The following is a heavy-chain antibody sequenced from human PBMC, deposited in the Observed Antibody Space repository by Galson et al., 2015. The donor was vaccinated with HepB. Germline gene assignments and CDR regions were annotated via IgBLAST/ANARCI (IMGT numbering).Heavy chain of an antibody. V-gene: IGHV1-3*01. J-gene: IGHJ4*02. CDR3: ARDKGKITMVRGVQYYFDY. CDR1: GYTFTSYA. Sequence: SVKVSCKASGYTFTSYAVHWVRQAPGQRLEWMGWINAGNGNTKYSQKFQGRVTITRDTSASTAYMELSSLRSEDTAVYYCARDKGKITMVRGVQYYFDYWGQGTLVTVSS. D-gene: IGHD3-10*01. CDR2: INAGNGNT.